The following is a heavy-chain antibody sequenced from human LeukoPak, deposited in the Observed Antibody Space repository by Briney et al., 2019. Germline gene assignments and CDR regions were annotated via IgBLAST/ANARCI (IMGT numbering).Heavy chain of an antibody. CDR3: TTWSSQFDY. V-gene: IGHV3-15*01. J-gene: IGHJ4*02. CDR1: GFTFSNAW. CDR2: IKSKTDGGTT. D-gene: IGHD6-6*01. Sequence: GGSLRLSCAASGFTFSNAWMTWVRQAPGKGLECIGFIKSKTDGGTTDSATPVKGRFTVSTDDSKNTLYLQMNSLKTEDTAVYYCTTWSSQFDYWGQGTLVTVSS.